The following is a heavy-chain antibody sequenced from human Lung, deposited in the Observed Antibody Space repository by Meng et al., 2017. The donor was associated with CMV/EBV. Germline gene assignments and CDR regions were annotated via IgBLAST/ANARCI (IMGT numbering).Heavy chain of an antibody. CDR3: ARHPYSPTFDY. CDR1: GGLSSSSWYH. D-gene: IGHD2-15*01. V-gene: IGHV4-39*01. Sequence: LRESVPGLFTPSESMSLSRTFSGGLSSSSWYHWDWNRQLPGVGLVWIGCVFYSRTTYYTSSLKSRVSIYVDTSKNQFSLKLSSVPAADTAVYYCARHPYSPTFDYWGQGTLVTVPS. CDR2: VFYSRTT. J-gene: IGHJ4*02.